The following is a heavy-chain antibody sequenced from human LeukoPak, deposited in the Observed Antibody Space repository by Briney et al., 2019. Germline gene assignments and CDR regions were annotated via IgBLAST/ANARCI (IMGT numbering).Heavy chain of an antibody. CDR1: GFPFSTFW. CDR2: ISSSSSYI. D-gene: IGHD4-17*01. V-gene: IGHV3-21*01. Sequence: GGSLRLSCAVSGFPFSTFWMNWVRQAPGKGLEWVSSISSSSSYIYYADSVKGRFTISRDNAKNSLYLQMNSLRAEDTAVYYCAGGGKYGDYAFDIWGQGTMVTVSS. J-gene: IGHJ3*02. CDR3: AGGGKYGDYAFDI.